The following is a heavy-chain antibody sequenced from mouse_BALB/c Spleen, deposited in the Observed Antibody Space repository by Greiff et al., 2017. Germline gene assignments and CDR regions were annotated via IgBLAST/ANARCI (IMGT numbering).Heavy chain of an antibody. CDR1: GFTFSSYA. CDR3: ARGGSTMITTGYFDY. J-gene: IGHJ2*01. Sequence: EVMLVESGGGLVKPGGYLKLSCAASGFTFSSYAMSWVRQTPEKRLEWVASISSGGSTYYPDSVKGRFTISRDNARNILYLQMSSLRSEDTAMYYCARGGSTMITTGYFDYWGQGTTLTVSS. CDR2: ISSGGST. V-gene: IGHV5-6-5*01. D-gene: IGHD2-4*01.